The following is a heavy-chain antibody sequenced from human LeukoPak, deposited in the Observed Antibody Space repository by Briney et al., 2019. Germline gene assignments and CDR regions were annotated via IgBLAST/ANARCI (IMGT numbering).Heavy chain of an antibody. V-gene: IGHV1-69*13. CDR3: AREHPYYYDSSGPDY. D-gene: IGHD3-22*01. CDR2: IIPIFGTA. CDR1: GGTFSSYA. J-gene: IGHJ4*02. Sequence: SVKVSCKASGGTFSSYAISWVRQAPEQGLEWMGGIIPIFGTANYAQKFQGRVTITADESTSTAYMELSSLRSEDTAVYYCAREHPYYYDSSGPDYWGQGTLVTVSS.